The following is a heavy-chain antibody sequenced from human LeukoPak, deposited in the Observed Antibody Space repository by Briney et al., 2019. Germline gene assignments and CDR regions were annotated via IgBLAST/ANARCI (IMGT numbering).Heavy chain of an antibody. V-gene: IGHV4-34*01. CDR2: INHSGST. CDR1: GGSFSGYY. CDR3: ARLGSTMVRGIYYYYYYMDV. Sequence: NSSETLSLTCAVYGGSFSGYYWSWIRQPPGKGLEWIGEINHSGSTNYNPSLKSRVTISVDTSKNQFSLKLSSVTAADTAVYYCARLGSTMVRGIYYYYYYMDVWGKGTTVTISS. D-gene: IGHD3-10*01. J-gene: IGHJ6*03.